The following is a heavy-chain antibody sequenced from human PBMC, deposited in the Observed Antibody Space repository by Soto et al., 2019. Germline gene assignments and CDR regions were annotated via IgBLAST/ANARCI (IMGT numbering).Heavy chain of an antibody. V-gene: IGHV3-23*01. D-gene: IGHD3-3*01. CDR1: GFTFSSYA. Sequence: EVQLLESGGGLVQPGGSLRLSCAASGFTFSSYAMSWVRRAPGKGLEWVSTINGNDGSTYYADSVKGRFTISRDNSKNXXYLQMNSLRVEDTAVYYCAKAGTIFGVVMNNWFDPWGQGTLVTVSS. CDR2: INGNDGST. J-gene: IGHJ5*02. CDR3: AKAGTIFGVVMNNWFDP.